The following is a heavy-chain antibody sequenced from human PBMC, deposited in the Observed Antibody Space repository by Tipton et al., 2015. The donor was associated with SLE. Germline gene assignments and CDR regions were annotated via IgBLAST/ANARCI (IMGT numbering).Heavy chain of an antibody. CDR3: SRRGSYNLNDLVI. CDR2: VYHSGQS. Sequence: GLVKPSETLSLTCTVFGVSISSSRYYWGWIRQPPGKGLEWIGEVYHSGQSNYNPSLDSRVTMSVDTSYNHFSLRLTSVTAADSAVYFCSRRGSYNLNDLVIWRQGTMVTVSS. J-gene: IGHJ3*02. CDR1: GVSISSSRYY. D-gene: IGHD1-1*01. V-gene: IGHV4-39*02.